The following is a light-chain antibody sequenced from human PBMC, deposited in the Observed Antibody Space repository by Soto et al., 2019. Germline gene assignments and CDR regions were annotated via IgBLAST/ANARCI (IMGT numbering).Light chain of an antibody. CDR2: EVT. V-gene: IGLV2-14*01. J-gene: IGLJ2*01. Sequence: QSVLTQPASVSGSPGKSITISCTGTSSDIGGYKYVSWYQQHPGKAPKLIIYEVTNRPSGVSDRFSGSKSGNTASLTISGLQAEDEADYYCSSYTIYSTLLLFGGGTKLTVL. CDR1: SSDIGGYKY. CDR3: SSYTIYSTLLL.